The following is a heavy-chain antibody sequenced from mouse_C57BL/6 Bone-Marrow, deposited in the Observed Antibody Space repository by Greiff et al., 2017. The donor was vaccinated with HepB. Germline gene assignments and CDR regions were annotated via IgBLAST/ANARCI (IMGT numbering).Heavy chain of an antibody. Sequence: VKLQQPGAELVMPGASVKLSCKASGYTFTSYWMHWVKQRPGQGLEWIGEIDPSDSYTNYNQKFKGKSTLTVDKSSSTAYMQLSSLTSEDSAVYYCARGLYGSPWFAYWGQGTLVTVSA. D-gene: IGHD1-1*01. CDR3: ARGLYGSPWFAY. V-gene: IGHV1-69*01. J-gene: IGHJ3*01. CDR1: GYTFTSYW. CDR2: IDPSDSYT.